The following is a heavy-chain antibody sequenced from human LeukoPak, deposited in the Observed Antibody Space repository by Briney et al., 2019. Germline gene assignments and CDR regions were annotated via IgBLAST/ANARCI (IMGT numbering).Heavy chain of an antibody. V-gene: IGHV3-11*01. CDR3: ARDYPTVVTRVAYYFDY. CDR2: ISSSGSTI. J-gene: IGHJ4*02. CDR1: GFTFSDYY. Sequence: PGGSLRLSCAASGFTFSDYYMSWIRQAPGKGLEWASYISSSGSTIYYADSVKGRFTISRDNAKNSLYLQMNSLRAEDTAVYYCARDYPTVVTRVAYYFDYWGQGTLVTVSS. D-gene: IGHD4-17*01.